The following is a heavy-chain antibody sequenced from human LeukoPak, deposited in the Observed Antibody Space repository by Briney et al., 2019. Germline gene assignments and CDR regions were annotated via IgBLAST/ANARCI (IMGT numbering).Heavy chain of an antibody. J-gene: IGHJ6*02. Sequence: GGSLRLSCAASGFTFSSYSMNWVRQAPGKGLEWVSSISSSSSYIYYADSVKGRFSISRDNAKNSLYLQMNSLRAEDTAVYYCARVSDTYYDFCSGYADYYYGMDVWGQGTTVTVSS. V-gene: IGHV3-21*01. CDR1: GFTFSSYS. CDR2: ISSSSSYI. D-gene: IGHD3-3*01. CDR3: ARVSDTYYDFCSGYADYYYGMDV.